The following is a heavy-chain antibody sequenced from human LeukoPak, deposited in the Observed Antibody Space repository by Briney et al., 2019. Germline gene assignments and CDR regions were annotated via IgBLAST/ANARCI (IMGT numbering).Heavy chain of an antibody. CDR3: ARDLDDYVWGSYRNGAFDI. J-gene: IGHJ3*02. CDR1: GFTFSSYW. D-gene: IGHD3-16*02. CDR2: IKRDGSEK. Sequence: PGGSLRLSCAVSGFTFSSYWMTWVRQAPGKGLEWVANIKRDGSEKYYVDSVKGRFTISRDNAKNSLYLQMNSPRAEDTAVYYCARDLDDYVWGSYRNGAFDIWGQGTMVTVSS. V-gene: IGHV3-7*01.